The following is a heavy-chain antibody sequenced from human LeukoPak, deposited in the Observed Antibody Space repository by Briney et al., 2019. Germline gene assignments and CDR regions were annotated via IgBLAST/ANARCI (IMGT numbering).Heavy chain of an antibody. V-gene: IGHV4-59*01. CDR2: IYYSGST. D-gene: IGHD6-19*01. J-gene: IGHJ4*02. CDR1: GGSISSYY. Sequence: PSETLSLTCTVSGGSISSYYWSWIRQPPGKGLEWIGYIYYSGSTNYNPSLKSRVTISVDTSKNQFSLKLSSVTAADTAVYYCARAGYSSGYFDYWGQRTLVTVSS. CDR3: ARAGYSSGYFDY.